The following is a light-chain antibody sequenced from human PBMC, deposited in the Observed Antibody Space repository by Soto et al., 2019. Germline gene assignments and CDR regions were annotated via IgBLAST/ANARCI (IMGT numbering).Light chain of an antibody. CDR3: QQYGRP. V-gene: IGKV3-20*01. J-gene: IGKJ1*01. CDR1: QSVSSDY. Sequence: ETVLTQSPGTLSLSPGERATLSCRASQSVSSDYLAWYQHKPGQAPRLLIHGASSRATGIPDRFSGSGSGTDFTLTISRLEPEDFGVSYCQQYGRPFGQGTKVEIK. CDR2: GAS.